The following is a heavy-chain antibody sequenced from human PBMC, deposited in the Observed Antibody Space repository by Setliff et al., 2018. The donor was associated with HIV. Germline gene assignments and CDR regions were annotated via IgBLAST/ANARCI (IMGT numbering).Heavy chain of an antibody. V-gene: IGHV3-48*01. J-gene: IGHJ4*02. CDR2: ISGSVNTI. CDR3: ARERGIAAASFDY. CDR1: GFSFSGYW. D-gene: IGHD6-13*01. Sequence: LRLSCAASGFSFSGYWMSWVRQAPGKGLEWISYISGSVNTIYYADSVKGRFTISRDNSKNTLYLQMNSLRAEDTAVYYCARERGIAAASFDYWGQGTLVTVSS.